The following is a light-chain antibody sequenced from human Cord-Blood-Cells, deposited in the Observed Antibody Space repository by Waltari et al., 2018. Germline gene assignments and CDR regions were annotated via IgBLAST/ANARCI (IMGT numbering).Light chain of an antibody. CDR3: QQSYSTPWT. CDR2: AAS. V-gene: IGKV1-39*01. J-gene: IGKJ1*01. Sequence: DLQMTQSPSSLSASVGDGVTITCRASQSISSYLHWYQQKPGKAPKLLIYAASSLQSWVPSRFSGSGAGTDFTLTISSLQPEDFATYYCQQSYSTPWTFGQGTKVEIK. CDR1: QSISSY.